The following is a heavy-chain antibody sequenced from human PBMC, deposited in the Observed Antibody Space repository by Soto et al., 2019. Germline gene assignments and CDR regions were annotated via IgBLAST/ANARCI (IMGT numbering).Heavy chain of an antibody. CDR1: GFTFRNYG. J-gene: IGHJ3*02. CDR3: TRDPTTTVTSYAFDI. CDR2: IGIGSSTK. V-gene: IGHV3-48*01. Sequence: PGGSLRLSCAASGFTFRNYGMNWVRQAPGKGLEWVSYIGIGSSTKYYADSVKGRFTISRDNSKNTLYLQMNSLRAEDTAVYYCTRDPTTTVTSYAFDIWGQGTMVTVSS. D-gene: IGHD4-17*01.